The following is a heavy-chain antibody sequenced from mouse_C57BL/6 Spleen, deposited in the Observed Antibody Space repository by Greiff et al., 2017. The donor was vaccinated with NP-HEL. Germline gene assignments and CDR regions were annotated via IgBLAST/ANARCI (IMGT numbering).Heavy chain of an antibody. CDR3: ARSTSYHHGAY. CDR1: GYTFTDYY. D-gene: IGHD2-10*01. CDR2: INPNNGGT. V-gene: IGHV1-26*01. J-gene: IGHJ3*01. Sequence: VQLQQSGPELVKPGASVKISCKASGYTFTDYYMNWVKQSHGKSLEWIGDINPNNGGTSYNQKFKGKATLTVDKSSSTAYMELRSLTSEDSAVYYCARSTSYHHGAYWGQGTLVTVSA.